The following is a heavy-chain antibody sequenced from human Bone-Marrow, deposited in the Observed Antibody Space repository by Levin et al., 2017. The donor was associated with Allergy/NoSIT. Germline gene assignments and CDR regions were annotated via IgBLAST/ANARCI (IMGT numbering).Heavy chain of an antibody. CDR2: ISRSSSTL. J-gene: IGHJ4*02. CDR3: AREVAVLFDY. CDR1: GFTFSSFD. V-gene: IGHV3-48*01. D-gene: IGHD6-19*01. Sequence: AGGSLRLSCAASGFTFSSFDMNWVRQAPGKGLEWVSFISRSSSTLYYADSVKGRFTISRDNAENSLYLQMNSLRAEDTAVYDCAREVAVLFDYWGQGTLVTVSS.